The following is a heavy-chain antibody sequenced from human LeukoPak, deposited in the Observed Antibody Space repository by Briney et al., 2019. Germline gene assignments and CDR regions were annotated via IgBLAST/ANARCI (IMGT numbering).Heavy chain of an antibody. Sequence: ASVKVSCKASGYTFTSYYMHWVRQAPAQGLEWMGVINPSGGSTSYAQKFQGRVTMTRDTSTSTVYMELSSLRSEDTAVYYCARALQLLWFGEWWFDPWGQGTLVTVSS. J-gene: IGHJ5*02. CDR2: INPSGGST. V-gene: IGHV1-46*01. D-gene: IGHD3-10*01. CDR1: GYTFTSYY. CDR3: ARALQLLWFGEWWFDP.